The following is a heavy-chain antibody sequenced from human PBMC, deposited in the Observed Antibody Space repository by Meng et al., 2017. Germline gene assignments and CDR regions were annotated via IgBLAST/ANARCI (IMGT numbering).Heavy chain of an antibody. Sequence: GESLKISCTASGFTFSDYAMSWVRQAPRKGLEWVGFIKSNAYGGTTEYAASVQGRFFISRDDSKSIAYLQMNSLKTEDTAVYYCASPYSSKDVWGQGTTVTVSS. J-gene: IGHJ6*02. CDR3: ASPYSSKDV. V-gene: IGHV3-49*04. CDR1: GFTFSDYA. CDR2: IKSNAYGGTT. D-gene: IGHD6-13*01.